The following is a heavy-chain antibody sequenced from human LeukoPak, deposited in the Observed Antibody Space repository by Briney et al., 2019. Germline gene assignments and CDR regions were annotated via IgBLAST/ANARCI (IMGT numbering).Heavy chain of an antibody. CDR2: INPNSGDT. V-gene: IGHV1-2*02. CDR3: AKVIYYGSGSSDY. J-gene: IGHJ4*02. CDR1: GYSFTGYY. D-gene: IGHD3-10*01. Sequence: ASVKVSCKASGYSFTGYYIHWVRQAPGQGLEWMAWINPNSGDTNFAQKFQGRVTMTRDTSISTAYMELSRLRSDDTAVYYCAKVIYYGSGSSDYWGQGTLVTVSS.